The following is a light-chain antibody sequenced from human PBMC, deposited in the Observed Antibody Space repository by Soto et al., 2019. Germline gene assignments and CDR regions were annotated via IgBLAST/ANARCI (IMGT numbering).Light chain of an antibody. J-gene: IGLJ2*01. CDR1: TIGSKT. CDR3: QVWDDSSDHSRV. Sequence: SYELTQPPSVSVAPGETARITCGGATIGSKTVHWYQQRPGQAPLLVIYYNNDRPSGIPDRFSGSNSGNTATLTLSRVEAGDEADYYCQVWDDSSDHSRVFGGGTKLTVL. V-gene: IGLV3-21*04. CDR2: YNN.